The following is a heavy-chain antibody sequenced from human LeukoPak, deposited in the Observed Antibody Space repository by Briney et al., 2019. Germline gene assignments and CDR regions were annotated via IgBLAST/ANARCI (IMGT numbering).Heavy chain of an antibody. J-gene: IGHJ6*02. V-gene: IGHV3-49*04. CDR1: GFTFGDHA. CDR3: TTDNAPGMDV. D-gene: IGHD2-2*01. Sequence: GRSLRLSCTASGFTFGDHAMSWVRQAPGKGLEWVGFIRSKGYGGTTEYAASVKGRFTISRDDSKSIAYLQMNSLKAEDTAVYYCTTDNAPGMDVWGQGTTVTVSS. CDR2: IRSKGYGGTT.